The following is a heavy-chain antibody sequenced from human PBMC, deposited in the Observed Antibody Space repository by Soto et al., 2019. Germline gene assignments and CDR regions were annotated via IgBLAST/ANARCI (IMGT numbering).Heavy chain of an antibody. CDR2: IWYDGSNK. J-gene: IGHJ4*02. CDR3: ARVEGRPGYGSGSNPFDY. V-gene: IGHV3-33*01. D-gene: IGHD3-10*01. Sequence: GGSLRLSCAASGFTFSSYGMHWVRQAPGKGLEWVAVIWYDGSNKYYADSVKGRFTISRDNSKNTLYLQMNSLRAEDTAVYYCARVEGRPGYGSGSNPFDYWGQGTLVTVSS. CDR1: GFTFSSYG.